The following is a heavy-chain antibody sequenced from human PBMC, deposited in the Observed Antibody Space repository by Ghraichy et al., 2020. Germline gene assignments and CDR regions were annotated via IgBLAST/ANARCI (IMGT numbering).Heavy chain of an antibody. CDR3: ARGPYYYDSSGSIGDAFDI. CDR1: GFTFSSYA. J-gene: IGHJ3*02. CDR2: ISYDGSNK. D-gene: IGHD3-22*01. Sequence: GGSLRLSCAASGFTFSSYAMHWVRQAPGKGLEWVAVISYDGSNKYYADSVKGRFTISRDNSKNTLYLQMNSLRAEDTAVYYCARGPYYYDSSGSIGDAFDIWGQGTMVTVSS. V-gene: IGHV3-30-3*01.